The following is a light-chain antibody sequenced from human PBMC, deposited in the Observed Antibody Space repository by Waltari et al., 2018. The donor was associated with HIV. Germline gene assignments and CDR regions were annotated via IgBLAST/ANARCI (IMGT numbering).Light chain of an antibody. V-gene: IGLV3-1*01. J-gene: IGLJ2*01. CDR1: QLGDKH. CDR2: QDT. Sequence: SYGLTQPPSMSVSPGQTAIIVCPGDQLGDKHVCWYQQRPGQSPVMVMYQDTERPSGVPERFSGSISGDTASLTISGTQPLDEADYYCQVWDNNNAVFGGGTKLTVL. CDR3: QVWDNNNAV.